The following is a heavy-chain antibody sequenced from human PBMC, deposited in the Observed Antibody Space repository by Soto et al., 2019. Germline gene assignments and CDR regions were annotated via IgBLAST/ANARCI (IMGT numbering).Heavy chain of an antibody. CDR2: ISGSGGST. CDR3: AKSPYDSSRTPDAFDI. V-gene: IGHV3-23*01. CDR1: GFTFSSYA. D-gene: IGHD3-22*01. Sequence: PGGSLRLSCAASGFTFSSYAVSWVRQAPGKGLEWVSAISGSGGSTYYADSVKGRFTISRDNSKNTLYLQMNSLRAEDTAVYYCAKSPYDSSRTPDAFDIWGQGTMVTVSS. J-gene: IGHJ3*02.